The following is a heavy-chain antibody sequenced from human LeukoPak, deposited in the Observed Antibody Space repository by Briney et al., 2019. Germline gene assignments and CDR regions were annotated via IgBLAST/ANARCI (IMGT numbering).Heavy chain of an antibody. CDR3: ARDNFYYDSSGSYAMYYYYMDV. Sequence: PGGSLRLSCAASGFTLNNYGMNWVRQAPGRGLEWISSISSTSSTIYYADSVKGRFTISRDNAKNSLYLQMNSLRAEDTAVYYCARDNFYYDSSGSYAMYYYYMDVWGQGTTVTVSS. CDR2: ISSTSSTI. D-gene: IGHD3-22*01. V-gene: IGHV3-48*04. J-gene: IGHJ6*03. CDR1: GFTLNNYG.